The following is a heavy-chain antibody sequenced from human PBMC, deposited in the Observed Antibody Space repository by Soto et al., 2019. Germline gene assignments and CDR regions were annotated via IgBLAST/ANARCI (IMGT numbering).Heavy chain of an antibody. CDR2: IYYSGST. CDR3: ARAQIGTPYYDFWSGYIYYYYMDV. D-gene: IGHD3-3*01. J-gene: IGHJ6*03. CDR1: GGSISSYY. V-gene: IGHV4-59*01. Sequence: TLSLTCTVSGGSISSYYWSWIRQPPGKGLEWIGYIYYSGSTNYNPSLKSRVTISVDTSKNQFSLKLSSVTAADTAVYYCARAQIGTPYYDFWSGYIYYYYMDVWGKGTTVTVSS.